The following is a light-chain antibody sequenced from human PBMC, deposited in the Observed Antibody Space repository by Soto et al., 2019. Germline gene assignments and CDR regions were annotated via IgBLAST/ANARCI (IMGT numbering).Light chain of an antibody. CDR1: QSVGSD. CDR3: QQYNSWPRA. Sequence: IALTQSPAALSLSPGERATLSCRASQSVGSDLAWYQQKPGQAPRLLIYGSSVRATGVPDRFSGSGSGTEFTLTISSLQSEDFAVYYCQQYNSWPRAFGQGTKVDIK. J-gene: IGKJ1*01. V-gene: IGKV3-15*01. CDR2: GSS.